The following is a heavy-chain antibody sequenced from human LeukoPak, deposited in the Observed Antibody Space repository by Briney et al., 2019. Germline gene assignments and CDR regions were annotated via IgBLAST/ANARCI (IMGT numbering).Heavy chain of an antibody. Sequence: GGSLRLSCAASGFTFSSYSMNWVRQAPGEGLEWVSSISSSSSYIYYADSVKGRFTISRDNAKNSLYLQMNSLRAEDTAVYYCARDSSYYAFGYWGQGTLVTVSS. CDR3: ARDSSYYAFGY. D-gene: IGHD3-10*01. CDR2: ISSSSSYI. CDR1: GFTFSSYS. V-gene: IGHV3-21*01. J-gene: IGHJ4*02.